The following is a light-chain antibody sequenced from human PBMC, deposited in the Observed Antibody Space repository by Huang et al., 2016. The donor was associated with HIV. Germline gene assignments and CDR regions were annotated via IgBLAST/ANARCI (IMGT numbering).Light chain of an antibody. CDR1: QSVRSN. CDR2: DAS. CDR3: QQYDNWPPFT. V-gene: IGKV3-15*01. J-gene: IGKJ3*01. Sequence: VMTQSPGTLSVSPGDRATLSCRASQSVRSNLAWYQQKPGQAPSLLIYDASTRATGVPARCSGSCSGTQFTLSISSLQSEDVAVYYCQQYDNWPPFTFGHGTKVDIK.